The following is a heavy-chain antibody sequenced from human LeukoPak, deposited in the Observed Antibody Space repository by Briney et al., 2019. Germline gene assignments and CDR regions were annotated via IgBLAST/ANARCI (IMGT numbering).Heavy chain of an antibody. CDR2: IKASSGDT. Sequence: ASVKVSCKASGYTFTAYYIHCVRQAPGQGLEWMGWIKASSGDTQSAQKFQGRVTLTRDTSISTAYMEVSSLTSDDTAVYYCAAEGVKSASDIWGQGTMVTVSS. V-gene: IGHV1-2*02. J-gene: IGHJ3*02. CDR1: GYTFTAYY. CDR3: AAEGVKSASDI. D-gene: IGHD3-10*01.